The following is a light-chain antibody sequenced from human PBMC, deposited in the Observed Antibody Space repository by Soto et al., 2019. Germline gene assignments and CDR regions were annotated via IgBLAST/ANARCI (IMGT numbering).Light chain of an antibody. V-gene: IGKV3-15*01. CDR3: QQYNNWPPGT. J-gene: IGKJ1*01. CDR1: RTVSNR. CDR2: GAS. Sequence: EILMTQSPDTLSVSPGERVTLSCRASRTVSNRLAWYQHKPGQAPRLLISGASTRATGIPARFSGSGSGTEFTLTISSLQSEDFAVYYCQQYNNWPPGTFGQGTKVDIK.